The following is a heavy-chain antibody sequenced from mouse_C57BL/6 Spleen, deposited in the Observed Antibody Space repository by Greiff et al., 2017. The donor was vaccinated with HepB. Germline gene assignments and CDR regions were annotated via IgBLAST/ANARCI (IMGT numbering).Heavy chain of an antibody. Sequence: EVKLMESGGGLVKPGGSLKLSCAASGFTFSDYGMHWVRQAPEKGLEWVAYISSGSSTIYYADTVKGRFTISRDNAKNTLFLQMTSLRSEDTAMYYCARPPYYSNYVGFAYWGQGTLVTVSA. V-gene: IGHV5-17*01. CDR3: ARPPYYSNYVGFAY. D-gene: IGHD2-5*01. CDR1: GFTFSDYG. CDR2: ISSGSSTI. J-gene: IGHJ3*01.